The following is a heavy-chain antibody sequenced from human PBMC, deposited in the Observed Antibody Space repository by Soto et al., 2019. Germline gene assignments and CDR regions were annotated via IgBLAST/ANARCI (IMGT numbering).Heavy chain of an antibody. CDR3: ARGRGPIAARRHFDY. CDR2: INPNSGGT. D-gene: IGHD6-6*01. Sequence: ASVKVSCKASGYTFTGYYMHWVRQAPGQGLEWMGWINPNSGGTNYAQKFRGRVTMTRGTSISTAYMELSRLRSDDTAVYYCARGRGPIAARRHFDYWGQGTLVTVSS. J-gene: IGHJ4*02. CDR1: GYTFTGYY. V-gene: IGHV1-2*02.